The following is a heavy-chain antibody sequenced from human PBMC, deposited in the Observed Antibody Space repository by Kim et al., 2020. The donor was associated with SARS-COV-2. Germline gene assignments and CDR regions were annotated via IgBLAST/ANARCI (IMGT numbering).Heavy chain of an antibody. CDR1: GGSISSSSYY. D-gene: IGHD3-3*01. CDR2: IYYSGST. V-gene: IGHV4-39*01. Sequence: SETLSLTCTVSGGSISSSSYYWGWIRQPPGKGLEWIGSIYYSGSTYYNPSLKSRVTISVDTSKNQFSLKLSSVTAADTAVYYCARYDFWSGYYITHTNAFDIWGQGTMVTVSS. J-gene: IGHJ3*02. CDR3: ARYDFWSGYYITHTNAFDI.